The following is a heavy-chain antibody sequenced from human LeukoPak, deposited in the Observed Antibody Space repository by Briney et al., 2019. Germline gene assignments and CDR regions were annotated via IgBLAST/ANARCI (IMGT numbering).Heavy chain of an antibody. D-gene: IGHD6-19*01. V-gene: IGHV1-2*02. CDR2: INPYSGGT. J-gene: IGHJ4*02. CDR3: ARDASASGWYYFDY. CDR1: AYTFTDYY. Sequence: ASVKVSCKASAYTFTDYYMHWVRQAPGQGLEWMGWINPYSGGTDSAQKFQGRVTMTRDTSINTAYMELSRLRSGDTAVYYCARDASASGWYYFDYWGQGTLVTVSS.